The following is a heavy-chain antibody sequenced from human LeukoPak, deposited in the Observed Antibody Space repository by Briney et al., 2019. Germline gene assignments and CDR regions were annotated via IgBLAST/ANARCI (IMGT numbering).Heavy chain of an antibody. CDR1: GYTFTSYG. CDR2: ISAYNGNT. CDR3: ARGWTAAGTPPDAFDI. D-gene: IGHD6-13*01. Sequence: ASVKVSCKASGYTFTSYGISWVRQAPGQGLEWMGWISAYNGNTNYAQKLQGRVTMTTDTSTSTAYTELRSLRSDDTAVYYCARGWTAAGTPPDAFDIWGQGTMVTVSS. V-gene: IGHV1-18*01. J-gene: IGHJ3*02.